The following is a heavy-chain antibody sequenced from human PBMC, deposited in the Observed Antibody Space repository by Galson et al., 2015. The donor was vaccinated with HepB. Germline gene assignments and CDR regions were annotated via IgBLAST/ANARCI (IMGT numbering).Heavy chain of an antibody. D-gene: IGHD1-26*01. CDR3: ATGYSLSWFNCLGY. V-gene: IGHV3-53*01. CDR1: GFIVTSNY. Sequence: SLRLSCEASGFIVTSNYMSWLRQAPGQGLEWVSIIYINGRTDYAEQVKGRFTITRDTSKNTLSLQMNSLRAEDTAAYYCATGYSLSWFNCLGYWGQGTLVTVPS. J-gene: IGHJ4*02. CDR2: IYINGRT.